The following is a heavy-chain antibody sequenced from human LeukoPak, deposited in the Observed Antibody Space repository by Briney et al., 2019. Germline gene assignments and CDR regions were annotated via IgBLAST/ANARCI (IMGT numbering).Heavy chain of an antibody. Sequence: ASVKVSCKASGYTFTSYYMHWVRQAPGQGLEWMGIINPSGGSTSYAQKFQGRVTMTRDMSTSTVYMELSSLRSEDTAVYYCARAPTGTSRGAWFDPWGQGTLVTASS. CDR2: INPSGGST. CDR3: ARAPTGTSRGAWFDP. D-gene: IGHD1-1*01. J-gene: IGHJ5*02. CDR1: GYTFTSYY. V-gene: IGHV1-46*01.